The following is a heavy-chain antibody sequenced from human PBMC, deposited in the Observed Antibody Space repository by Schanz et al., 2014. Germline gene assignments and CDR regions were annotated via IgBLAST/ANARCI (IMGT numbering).Heavy chain of an antibody. CDR3: ARDMLRRYGALEI. J-gene: IGHJ3*02. V-gene: IGHV3-23*04. CDR1: GFTFRSYP. Sequence: EVQLVESGGGLVQPGGSLRLSCAASGFTFRSYPMSWVRQAPGKGLEWVSAISASGGSTYYADSVKGRFTISRDNAKNSLFLQMNSLRADDTAVYYCARDMLRRYGALEIWGRGTMVTVSS. CDR2: ISASGGST. D-gene: IGHD2-8*01.